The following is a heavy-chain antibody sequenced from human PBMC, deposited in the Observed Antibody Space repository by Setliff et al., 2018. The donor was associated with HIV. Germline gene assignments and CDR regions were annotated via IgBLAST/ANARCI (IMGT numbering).Heavy chain of an antibody. CDR2: LYPDDSDT. V-gene: IGHV5-51*01. D-gene: IGHD6-6*01. J-gene: IGHJ6*01. Sequence: PGESLKISCKGSGYNFANYWIAWVRQMPGKGLEWMGILYPDDSDTRYSPSFQGQVTMSVDKTMRTAYLQWNSLKASDTALYYCARGSSSTNYYYYGLDVWG. CDR1: GYNFANYW. CDR3: ARGSSSTNYYYYGLDV.